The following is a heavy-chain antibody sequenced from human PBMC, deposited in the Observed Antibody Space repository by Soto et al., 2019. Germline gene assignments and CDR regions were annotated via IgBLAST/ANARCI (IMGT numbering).Heavy chain of an antibody. Sequence: QVQLVQSGAEVEKPGASVKVSCRPSGYTFTTFDINWVRQAPGQGLEWMGWMSRNSGNTGYAQKFQGRVVMTRDTAISTAYMELRSLTSEDTAVDYCERGMAQGYDYWGQGTLVTVSS. V-gene: IGHV1-8*01. CDR3: ERGMAQGYDY. D-gene: IGHD6-13*01. CDR1: GYTFTTFD. J-gene: IGHJ4*02. CDR2: MSRNSGNT.